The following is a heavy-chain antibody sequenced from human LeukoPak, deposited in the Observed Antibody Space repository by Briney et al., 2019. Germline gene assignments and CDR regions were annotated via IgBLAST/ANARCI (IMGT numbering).Heavy chain of an antibody. D-gene: IGHD6-13*01. Sequence: GGSLRLSCAASGFTFSTYWMHWVRQAPGKGLEWVSYISSSSSFTNYADSVKGRFTISRDNAKTSLYLQMNSLRAEDTAVYYCARDRYSSSWFDIWGQGTKVTVSS. CDR2: ISSSSSFT. CDR3: ARDRYSSSWFDI. CDR1: GFTFSTYW. V-gene: IGHV3-11*05. J-gene: IGHJ3*02.